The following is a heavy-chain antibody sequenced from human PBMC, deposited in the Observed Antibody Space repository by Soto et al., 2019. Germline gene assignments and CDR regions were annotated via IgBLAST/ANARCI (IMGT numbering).Heavy chain of an antibody. J-gene: IGHJ4*02. CDR3: ARRGAVAGLHY. V-gene: IGHV1-46*01. Sequence: QVQLVQSGAEVKKPGASVKVSCKASGYTFTSYYMHWVRQAPGQGLEWMGIINPSGGSTSYAQKFQGRVTISRDNAKNTLYLQMNSLRAEDTAIYYCARRGAVAGLHYWGQGTLVTVSS. D-gene: IGHD6-19*01. CDR1: GYTFTSYY. CDR2: INPSGGST.